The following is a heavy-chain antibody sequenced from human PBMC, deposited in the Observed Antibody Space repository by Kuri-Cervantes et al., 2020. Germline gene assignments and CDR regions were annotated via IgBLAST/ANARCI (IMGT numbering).Heavy chain of an antibody. CDR2: ISSSGSTI. J-gene: IGHJ4*02. CDR3: AKDSSGSYSSGWYLDY. Sequence: GESLKISCAASVFTFSSYEMNWVRQAPGKGLEWVSYISSSGSTIYCADSVKGRFTISRENAKNSLYLQMNSLRAEDTAVYYCAKDSSGSYSSGWYLDYWGQGTLVTVSS. D-gene: IGHD6-19*01. V-gene: IGHV3-48*03. CDR1: VFTFSSYE.